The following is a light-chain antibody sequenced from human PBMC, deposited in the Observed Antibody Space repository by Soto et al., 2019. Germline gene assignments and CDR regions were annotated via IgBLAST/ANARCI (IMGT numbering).Light chain of an antibody. CDR1: QSVSSY. V-gene: IGKV3-11*01. CDR3: QQRSNRPPIT. J-gene: IGKJ5*01. CDR2: DAS. Sequence: EIVLTRSPATLSLSPGERATLSCRASQSVSSYLAWYQHKPGQAPRLLIYDASNRATGIPARFSGSGSGTDFTLTISSLESEDFAVYYCQQRSNRPPITFGQGTRLEIK.